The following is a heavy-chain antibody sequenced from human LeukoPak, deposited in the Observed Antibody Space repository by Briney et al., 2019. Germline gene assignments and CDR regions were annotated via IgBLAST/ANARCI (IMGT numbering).Heavy chain of an antibody. Sequence: GGSLRLSCAASGFTFSSFSMNWVRQAPGKGLEWVSTLSSSGAATYYADSVKGRFTISRDNSKNTLYLLMNSLRAEDTAVYYCANEEDPDWGQGTLVTVSS. J-gene: IGHJ4*02. CDR1: GFTFSSFS. V-gene: IGHV3-23*01. CDR3: ANEEDPD. CDR2: LSSSGAAT.